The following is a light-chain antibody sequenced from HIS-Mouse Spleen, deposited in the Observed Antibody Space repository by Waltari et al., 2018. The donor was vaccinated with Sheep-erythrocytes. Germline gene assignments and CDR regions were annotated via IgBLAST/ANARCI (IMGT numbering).Light chain of an antibody. J-gene: IGLJ2*01. CDR3: SSYAGSNNFEVV. V-gene: IGLV2-8*01. CDR1: SSDVGGYNY. Sequence: QSALTQPPSASGSPGQSVTISCTGTSSDVGGYNYVSWYQQHPGKAPKPMTYEVGRRPSGVPDRFSGSKSGNTASLTVSGLQAEDEADYYCSSYAGSNNFEVVFGGGTKLTVL. CDR2: EVG.